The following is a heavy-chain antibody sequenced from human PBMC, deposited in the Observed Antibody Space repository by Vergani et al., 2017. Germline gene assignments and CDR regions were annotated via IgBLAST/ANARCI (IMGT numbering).Heavy chain of an antibody. V-gene: IGHV1-69*09. CDR3: ARGFYGSASYPFDY. Sequence: VQLVQSGAEVKKPGSSVKVSCKASGGTFSSYTISWVRQAPGQGLEWMGRIIPILGIANYAQKFQGRVTITADKSTSTAYMELSSLRSEDTAVYYCARGFYGSASYPFDYWGQGTLVTVSS. CDR2: IIPILGIA. J-gene: IGHJ4*02. D-gene: IGHD3-10*01. CDR1: GGTFSSYT.